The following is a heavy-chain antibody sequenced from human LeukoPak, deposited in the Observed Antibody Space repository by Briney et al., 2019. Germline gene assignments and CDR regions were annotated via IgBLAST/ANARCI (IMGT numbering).Heavy chain of an antibody. CDR1: GGSISSYYW. CDR2: IFSNDEK. V-gene: IGHV2-26*01. J-gene: IGHJ4*02. CDR3: ARILSFAPNYFDY. D-gene: IGHD3-3*01. Sequence: ETLSLTCTVSGGSISSYYWSWIRQPPGKALEWLAHIFSNDEKSYNTSLKSRLTISKDTSKSQVVLTMTNMDPVDTATYYCARILSFAPNYFDYWGQGTLVTVSS.